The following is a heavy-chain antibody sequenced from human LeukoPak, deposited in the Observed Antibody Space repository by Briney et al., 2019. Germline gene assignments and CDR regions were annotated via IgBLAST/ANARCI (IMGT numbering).Heavy chain of an antibody. J-gene: IGHJ4*02. Sequence: SETLSLTCTVSGGSISSYSWRWFRQPPGKGLESIGFIRYSGSTNYSPSLKSRVTISLDKSKNQLSLKLSSVAATDTAMYYCARSSGWVADSWGQGTLVTVSS. V-gene: IGHV4-59*01. CDR3: ARSSGWVADS. CDR1: GGSISSYS. CDR2: IRYSGST. D-gene: IGHD1-26*01.